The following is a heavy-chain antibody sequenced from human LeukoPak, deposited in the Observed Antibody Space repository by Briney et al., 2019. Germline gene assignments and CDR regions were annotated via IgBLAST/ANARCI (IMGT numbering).Heavy chain of an antibody. CDR2: VNHSGSA. J-gene: IGHJ5*02. D-gene: IGHD2-15*01. Sequence: SETLSLTCGVYGGSFSGYYWSWIRQPPGKGLEWIGEVNHSGSANYNPSLKSRVTISVDTSKTQFSLKLSSVTAADTAVYYCARGIVLLVAACFDPWGQGTLVTVSS. CDR1: GGSFSGYY. V-gene: IGHV4-34*01. CDR3: ARGIVLLVAACFDP.